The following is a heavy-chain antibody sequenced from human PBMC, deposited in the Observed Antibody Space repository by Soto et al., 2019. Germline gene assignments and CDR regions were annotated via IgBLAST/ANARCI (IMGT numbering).Heavy chain of an antibody. CDR2: ISYSGST. D-gene: IGHD6-13*01. Sequence: SETLSLTCTVSSDSISSYYWSWIRQPPGKRLEWFGYISYSGSTDYNPSLKSRVTISGDTSKNQFSLKVSSVTAADTAVYYCARGTSWQLPFDYWGQGTLVTVSS. J-gene: IGHJ4*02. CDR3: ARGTSWQLPFDY. CDR1: SDSISSYY. V-gene: IGHV4-59*01.